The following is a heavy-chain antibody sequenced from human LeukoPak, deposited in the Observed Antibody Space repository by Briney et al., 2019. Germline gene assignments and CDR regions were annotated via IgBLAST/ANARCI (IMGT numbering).Heavy chain of an antibody. V-gene: IGHV3-23*01. CDR2: ISGSGGRT. CDR1: VFTFSSYA. D-gene: IGHD3-22*01. CDR3: AKSRSSGLDASDI. J-gene: IGHJ3*02. Sequence: AGSLRLSCAASVFTFSSYAMSWVRQGPGKGLEWVSTISGSGGRTYYADSVKGRLTISRDNSKNTLYLQMNSLRAEDTAVYYCAKSRSSGLDASDIWGQGTMVTVSS.